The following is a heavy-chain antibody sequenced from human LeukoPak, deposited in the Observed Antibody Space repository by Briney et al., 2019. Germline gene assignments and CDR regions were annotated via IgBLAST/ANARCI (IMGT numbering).Heavy chain of an antibody. J-gene: IGHJ4*02. CDR1: GFTFDDYG. D-gene: IGHD3-22*01. V-gene: IGHV3-20*04. CDR3: ARVRSGYFVDY. Sequence: GGSLRLSCAASGFTFDDYGMSWFRQVPGKGLEWVSGINWNSGSTGYADSVKGRFTISRDNAKNSLYLQMNSLRAEDTAVYYCARVRSGYFVDYWGQGTPVTVSS. CDR2: INWNSGST.